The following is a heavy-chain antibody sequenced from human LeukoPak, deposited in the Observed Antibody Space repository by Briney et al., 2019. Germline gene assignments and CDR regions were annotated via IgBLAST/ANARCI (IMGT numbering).Heavy chain of an antibody. Sequence: PSETLSLTCTVSGGSISSSSYYWGWIRQPPGKGLEWIGSIYYSGSTYYNPSLKSRVTISVDTSKNQFSLKLSSVTAADTAVYYCARQGYGGNGPYWGQGTLVTVSS. J-gene: IGHJ4*02. CDR1: GGSISSSSYY. V-gene: IGHV4-39*01. CDR2: IYYSGST. D-gene: IGHD4/OR15-4a*01. CDR3: ARQGYGGNGPY.